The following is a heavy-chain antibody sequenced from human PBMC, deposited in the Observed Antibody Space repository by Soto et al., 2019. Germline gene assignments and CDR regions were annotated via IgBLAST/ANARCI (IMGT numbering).Heavy chain of an antibody. J-gene: IGHJ4*02. Sequence: SETLSLTCTVSGGSISSGGYYWSWIRQHPGKGLEWIGYIYYSGSTYYNPSLKSRVTISVDTSKNQFSLKLSSVTAADTAVYYCASLFYDYVWGSYRPRYFGYWGQGTLVTVSS. D-gene: IGHD3-16*02. V-gene: IGHV4-31*03. CDR3: ASLFYDYVWGSYRPRYFGY. CDR2: IYYSGST. CDR1: GGSISSGGYY.